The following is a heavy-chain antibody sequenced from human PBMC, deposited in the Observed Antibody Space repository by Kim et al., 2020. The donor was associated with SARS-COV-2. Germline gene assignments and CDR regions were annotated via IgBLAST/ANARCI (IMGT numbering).Heavy chain of an antibody. V-gene: IGHV3-74*01. D-gene: IGHD3-10*01. J-gene: IGHJ4*02. CDR1: GFTFSNYW. Sequence: GGSLRLSCAASGFTFSNYWMHWVRQAPGKGLMWVSRINTDGSTTSYADSVKGRFAISRDNAKNTLYLQMNSLRAEDMAVYYCARQKDGSGDYWGQGTLVTVSS. CDR2: INTDGSTT. CDR3: ARQKDGSGDY.